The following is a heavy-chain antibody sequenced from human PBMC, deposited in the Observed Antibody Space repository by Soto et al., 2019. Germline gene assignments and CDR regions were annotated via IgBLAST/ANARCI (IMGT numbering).Heavy chain of an antibody. CDR2: VQQDGSEK. D-gene: IGHD5-12*01. CDR1: GFTFNSYW. CDR3: ARGGLHRSGYEYYYYYYGLDV. V-gene: IGHV3-7*03. J-gene: IGHJ6*02. Sequence: EGQLVESGGGLVQPGESLRLSCAGSGFTFNSYWMSWVRQAPGKGLEWVAKVQQDGSEKYYVDSVKGRFTISRDNAKNSVYLQMNSLRVEETAVYYCARGGLHRSGYEYYYYYYGLDVWGQGTTVTVAS.